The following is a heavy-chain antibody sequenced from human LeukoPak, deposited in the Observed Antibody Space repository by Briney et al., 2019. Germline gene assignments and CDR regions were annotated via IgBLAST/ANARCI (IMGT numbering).Heavy chain of an antibody. CDR1: GGSFTGYY. CDR2: INHSGST. J-gene: IGHJ4*02. CDR3: ARGRRYYYGSGSPDYFDY. D-gene: IGHD3-10*01. V-gene: IGHV4-34*01. Sequence: TETLSLTRAVYGGSFTGYYWSWIRQPPGKGLEWIGEINHSGSTNYNPSLKSRVTISVDTSKNQFSLKLSSVTAADTAVYYCARGRRYYYGSGSPDYFDYWGQGTLVTVSS.